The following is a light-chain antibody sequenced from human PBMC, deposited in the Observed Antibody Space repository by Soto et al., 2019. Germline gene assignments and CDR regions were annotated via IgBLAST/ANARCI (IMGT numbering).Light chain of an antibody. CDR3: QQYTQSSWT. V-gene: IGKV3-20*01. CDR2: ATS. Sequence: EVVLTQSPGTLSLSPGERATLSCRASQSVSSSFLGWYQQTPGQAPRLLIYATSSRATGIPDRFSGSGSGTDFTLTISRLEPEDFAVYYCQQYTQSSWTFGQGTRVEIK. CDR1: QSVSSSF. J-gene: IGKJ1*01.